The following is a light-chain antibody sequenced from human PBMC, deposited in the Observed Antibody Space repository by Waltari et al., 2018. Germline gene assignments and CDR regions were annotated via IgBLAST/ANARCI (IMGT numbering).Light chain of an antibody. CDR3: QQSYSTPFT. Sequence: DIQMTQSPSSLSASVGDRVTITCRASQSIGRYLNWYHQKPGKAPNLLIYAASTLRSGVPSRFTGSGSGTDFTLTISSLQPEDFATYYCQQSYSTPFTFGPGIKVDIK. CDR1: QSIGRY. CDR2: AAS. J-gene: IGKJ3*01. V-gene: IGKV1-39*01.